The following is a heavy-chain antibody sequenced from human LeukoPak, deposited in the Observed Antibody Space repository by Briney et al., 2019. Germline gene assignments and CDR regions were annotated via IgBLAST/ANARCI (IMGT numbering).Heavy chain of an antibody. CDR1: GFTVSSNY. J-gene: IGHJ4*02. CDR2: IYSGGYT. V-gene: IGHV3-66*01. CDR3: ARDYGSSGYYYGAIGY. Sequence: GGSLRVSCAASGFTVSSNYMNWVRQAPGKGLEWVSVIYSGGYTYYADSVKGRFTISRDSSKNTLYLQMNSLRAEDTAVYFCARDYGSSGYYYGAIGYWGQGTLVTVSS. D-gene: IGHD3-22*01.